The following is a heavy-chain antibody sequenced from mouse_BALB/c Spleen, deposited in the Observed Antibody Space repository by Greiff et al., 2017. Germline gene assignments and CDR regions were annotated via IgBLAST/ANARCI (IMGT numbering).Heavy chain of an antibody. V-gene: IGHV7-3*02. D-gene: IGHD2-1*01. J-gene: IGHJ3*01. CDR2: IRNKANGYTT. CDR1: GFTFTDYY. CDR3: AREYGNYVRFAY. Sequence: EVQGVESGGGLVQPGGSLRLSCATSGFTFTDYYMSWVRQPPGKALEWLGFIRNKANGYTTEYSASVKGRFTISRDNSQSILYLQMNTLRAEDSATYYCAREYGNYVRFAYWGQGTLVTVSA.